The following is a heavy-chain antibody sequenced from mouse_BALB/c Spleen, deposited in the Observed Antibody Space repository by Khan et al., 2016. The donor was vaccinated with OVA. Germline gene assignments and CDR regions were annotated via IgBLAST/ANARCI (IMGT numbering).Heavy chain of an antibody. CDR1: GYSIPSGYA. Sequence: EVQLQESGPGLVKPSQSLSLTCTVTGYSIPSGYAWNWIRQFPGNKLEWMGYISYSGVPSYTPSLTSRIFITRDTSKNQFFLQLTSVPTEEPVTYYCARGNYYGYYFDYGGQGTTLTVAS. J-gene: IGHJ2*01. CDR2: ISYSGVP. CDR3: ARGNYYGYYFDY. V-gene: IGHV3-2*02. D-gene: IGHD1-1*01.